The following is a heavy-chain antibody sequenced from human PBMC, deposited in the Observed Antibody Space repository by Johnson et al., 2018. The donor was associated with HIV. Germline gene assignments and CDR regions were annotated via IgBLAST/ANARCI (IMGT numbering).Heavy chain of an antibody. CDR3: AKGRVVVAATEAFDI. J-gene: IGHJ3*02. CDR1: GFTFDDYG. Sequence: VQLVESGGGVVRPGGSLRLSCAAPGFTFDDYGMSWVRQAPGKGLEWVSGINWNGGSTGYAGSVKGRFTISRDNAKNSLYLQMNSLRAEDTALYYCAKGRVVVAATEAFDIWGQGTMVTVSS. D-gene: IGHD2-15*01. V-gene: IGHV3-20*04. CDR2: INWNGGST.